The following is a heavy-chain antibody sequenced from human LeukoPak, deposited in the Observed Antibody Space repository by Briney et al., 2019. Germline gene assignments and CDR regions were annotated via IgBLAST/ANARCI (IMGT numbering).Heavy chain of an antibody. CDR2: IKQDGSEK. J-gene: IGHJ4*02. Sequence: PGGSLRLSCAASGFTFSSYWMSWVRQAPGKGLEWVANIKQDGSEKYYVDSVKGRFTISRDNAKNPLYLQMNSLRAEDTAVYYCARARRYLGYCSGGSCYGYFDYWGQGTLVTVSS. CDR3: ARARRYLGYCSGGSCYGYFDY. CDR1: GFTFSSYW. D-gene: IGHD2-15*01. V-gene: IGHV3-7*01.